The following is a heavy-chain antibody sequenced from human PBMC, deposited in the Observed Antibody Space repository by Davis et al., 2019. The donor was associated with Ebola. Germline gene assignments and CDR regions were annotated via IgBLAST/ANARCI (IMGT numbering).Heavy chain of an antibody. V-gene: IGHV3-21*01. CDR2: TSTSSIYK. CDR1: GFTFSSYS. D-gene: IGHD2-2*01. J-gene: IGHJ6*02. Sequence: PGGSLRLSCAASGFTFSSYSINWVRQAPGKGLEWVASTSTSSIYKYYVDSVKGRFTISKDNAKNTLYLQMNSLRAEDTAVYYCARDREDIVVVPAAYGMDVWGQGTTVTVSS. CDR3: ARDREDIVVVPAAYGMDV.